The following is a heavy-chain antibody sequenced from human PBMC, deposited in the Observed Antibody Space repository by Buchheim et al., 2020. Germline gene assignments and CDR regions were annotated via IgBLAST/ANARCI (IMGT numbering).Heavy chain of an antibody. D-gene: IGHD1-7*01. CDR2: IRGEANSYAT. V-gene: IGHV3-73*01. CDR3: METGTSSDS. CDR1: GFTFSGSD. Sequence: EVQFLESGGGLIQPGGSLRLSCVASGFTFSGSDIHWVRQASGKRLEWVGLIRGEANSYATIYGASMKGRITISRDNSKNTAYLQMNSLKTEDTAVYYCMETGTSSDSWGQGTL. J-gene: IGHJ4*02.